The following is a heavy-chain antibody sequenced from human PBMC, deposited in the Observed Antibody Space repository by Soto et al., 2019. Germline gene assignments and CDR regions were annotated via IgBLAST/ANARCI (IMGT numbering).Heavy chain of an antibody. V-gene: IGHV1-46*03. CDR1: GYTFTSYY. Sequence: GAPVKVSCKASGYTFTSYYMHWVRQAPGQGLEWMGIVNPSGGSTSYAQKFQGRVTMTRDTSTSTVYMELSSLRSEDTAVYYCARRITIFGVLENWFDPWGQGTLVTVSS. CDR2: VNPSGGST. J-gene: IGHJ5*02. D-gene: IGHD3-3*01. CDR3: ARRITIFGVLENWFDP.